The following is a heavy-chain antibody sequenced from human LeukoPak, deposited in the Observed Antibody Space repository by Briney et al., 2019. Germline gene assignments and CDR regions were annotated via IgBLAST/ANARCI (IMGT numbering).Heavy chain of an antibody. D-gene: IGHD1-26*01. Sequence: ASVKVSCKASGYTFTSYGISCVRQAPGQGLEWMGWISAYNGNTNYGQRLQGRVTMTTDTSTSTAYMELRSLRSDDTAVYYCAREVVGATTAGYWGQGTLVTVYS. CDR3: AREVVGATTAGY. J-gene: IGHJ4*02. CDR2: ISAYNGNT. V-gene: IGHV1-18*01. CDR1: GYTFTSYG.